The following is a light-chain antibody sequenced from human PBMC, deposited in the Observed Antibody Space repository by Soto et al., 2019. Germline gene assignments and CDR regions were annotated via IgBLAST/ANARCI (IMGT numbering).Light chain of an antibody. CDR1: QSVSRN. V-gene: IGKV3-15*01. CDR2: AAS. J-gene: IGKJ2*01. Sequence: EILMTQSPATLSVSPGERATLSCRASQSVSRNLAWYQQKPGQAPRLLIYAASTRDTGVPPRFSGSESRTEFSLTISSLQSEDFAVYYCQQYNEWPPYTFGQGTK. CDR3: QQYNEWPPYT.